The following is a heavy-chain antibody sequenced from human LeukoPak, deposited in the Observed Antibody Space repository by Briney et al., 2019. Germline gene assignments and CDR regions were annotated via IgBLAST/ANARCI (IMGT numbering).Heavy chain of an antibody. CDR1: GGSISSYY. Sequence: SETLSLTCTVSGGSISSYYWSWIRQPPGKGLEWIGYIYYSGSTNYSPSLKSRVTISVDTSKNQFSLKLSSVTAADTAVYYCARQYCSGGSCYSGFDYWGQGALVTVSS. J-gene: IGHJ4*02. CDR3: ARQYCSGGSCYSGFDY. CDR2: IYYSGST. V-gene: IGHV4-59*08. D-gene: IGHD2-15*01.